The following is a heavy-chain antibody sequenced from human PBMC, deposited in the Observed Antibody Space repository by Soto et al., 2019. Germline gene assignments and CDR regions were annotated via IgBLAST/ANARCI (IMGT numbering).Heavy chain of an antibody. CDR2: IDPSDSYT. V-gene: IGHV5-10-1*01. J-gene: IGHJ3*02. D-gene: IGHD2-15*01. CDR3: ASSSVDDAFDI. CDR1: GYIFTSYW. Sequence: GESLKIFCNGSGYIFTSYWISWVRQMPGKGLEWMGRIDPSDSYTNYSPSFQGHVTISADKSISTAYLQWSSLKASDTAMYYCASSSVDDAFDIWGQGTTVTVSS.